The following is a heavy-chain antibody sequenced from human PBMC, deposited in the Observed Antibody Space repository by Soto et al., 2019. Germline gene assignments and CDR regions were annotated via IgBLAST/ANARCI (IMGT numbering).Heavy chain of an antibody. Sequence: QVQLQESGPGLVKPSQTLSLTCTVSGGSISSGDYYWSWIRQPPGKGLEWIGYIYYSGSTYYNPSPTRRVTXSXDXTKNQFSLKLSSVTAADTAGYYCARVGGFGATTIDYWGQGTLVTVSS. CDR3: ARVGGFGATTIDY. V-gene: IGHV4-30-4*01. D-gene: IGHD3-10*01. CDR1: GGSISSGDYY. CDR2: IYYSGST. J-gene: IGHJ4*02.